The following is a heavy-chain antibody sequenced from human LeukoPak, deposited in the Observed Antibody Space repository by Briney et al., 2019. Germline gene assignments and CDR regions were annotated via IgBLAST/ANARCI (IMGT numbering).Heavy chain of an antibody. V-gene: IGHV3-64*01. CDR3: ARDRGGRYYYYYMDV. CDR2: ISSNGGST. CDR1: GFTFSSYA. Sequence: GGSLRLSCAASGFTFSSYAMHWVRQAPGKGLEYVSAISSNGGSTYYANSVKGRFTISRDNSKNTLYLQMNSLRAEDTAVYYCARDRGGRYYYYYMDVWGKGTTVTVSS. J-gene: IGHJ6*03. D-gene: IGHD3-10*01.